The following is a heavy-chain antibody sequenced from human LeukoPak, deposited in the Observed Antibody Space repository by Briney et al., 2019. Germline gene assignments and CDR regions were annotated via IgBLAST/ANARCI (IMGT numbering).Heavy chain of an antibody. CDR1: GFTFSSYG. CDR3: ARDASRRDGNFDY. D-gene: IGHD5-24*01. Sequence: GGSLRLSCAASGFTFSSYGMHWVRQAPGKGLEWVSSISSSSSYIYYADSVKGRFTTSRDNAKNSLYLQMNSLRAEDTAVYYCARDASRRDGNFDYWGQGTLVTVSS. CDR2: ISSSSSYI. V-gene: IGHV3-21*01. J-gene: IGHJ4*02.